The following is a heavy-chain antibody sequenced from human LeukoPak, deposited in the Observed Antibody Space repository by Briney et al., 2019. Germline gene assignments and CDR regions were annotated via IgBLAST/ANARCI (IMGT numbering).Heavy chain of an antibody. V-gene: IGHV1-69*05. J-gene: IGHJ6*03. CDR3: ARDSLGRPAPTAYYYYYYYMDV. CDR1: GGTFSSYA. D-gene: IGHD2-2*01. CDR2: IIPIFGTA. Sequence: SVKVSCKASGGTFSSYAISWVRQAPGQGLEWMGGIIPIFGTANYAQKFQGRVTITTDESTSTAYMELSSLRSEDTAVYYCARDSLGRPAPTAYYYYYYYMDVWGKGTTVTVSS.